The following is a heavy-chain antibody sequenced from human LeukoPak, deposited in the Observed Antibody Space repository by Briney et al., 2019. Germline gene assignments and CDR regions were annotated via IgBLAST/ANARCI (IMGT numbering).Heavy chain of an antibody. J-gene: IGHJ4*02. CDR2: INHSGST. Sequence: SETLSLTCAVYGGSFSGYYWSWIRQPPGKGLEWIGEINHSGSTNYNPSLKSRVTISVDTSKNQFSLKLSSATAADTAVYYCARRDIVVVPATKPHTQFDYWGQGTLVTVSS. CDR1: GGSFSGYY. V-gene: IGHV4-34*01. CDR3: ARRDIVVVPATKPHTQFDY. D-gene: IGHD2-2*01.